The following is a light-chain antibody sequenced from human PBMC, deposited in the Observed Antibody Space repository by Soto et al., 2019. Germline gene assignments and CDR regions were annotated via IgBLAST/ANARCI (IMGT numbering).Light chain of an antibody. Sequence: QSALTQPASVSGSPGQSITISCTGTSNDVGGYNYVSWYQEHPGKATKLMIFEVSNRPSGVSNRFSGSKSGNTASLTISGLQAEDEAAYYCSSYTSSSTYVFGTGTKVTVL. CDR2: EVS. J-gene: IGLJ1*01. CDR1: SNDVGGYNY. CDR3: SSYTSSSTYV. V-gene: IGLV2-14*01.